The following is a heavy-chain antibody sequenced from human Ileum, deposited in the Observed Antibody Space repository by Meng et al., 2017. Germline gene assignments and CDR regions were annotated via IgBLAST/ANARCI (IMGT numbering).Heavy chain of an antibody. V-gene: IGHV4-31*03. J-gene: IGHJ4*02. CDR1: GGSISSGGYY. CDR3: AREPPAAAGTGADY. CDR2: IYYSGTA. D-gene: IGHD6-13*01. Sequence: QVQLQESGPGLVKPSQTLSLTCTVSGGSISSGGYYWSWIRQHPGKGLEWIGYIYYSGTAYYNPSLKSRVTISVDTSKNQFSLKLSSVTAADTAVYYCAREPPAAAGTGADYWGQGTLVTVSS.